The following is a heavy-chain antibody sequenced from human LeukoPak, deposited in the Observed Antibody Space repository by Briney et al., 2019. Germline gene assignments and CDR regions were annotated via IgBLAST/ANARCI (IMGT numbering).Heavy chain of an antibody. CDR1: GGSFSGYY. Sequence: PSETLSLTCAVYGGSFSGYYWSWVRQPPGKGLEWIGEITHNGTTSYNPSLKGRLTISVDTSKNQFSLQLSSVTAADTAVYYFRRLEHGGSWYLSNSWGQGTLLTLSS. CDR2: ITHNGTT. J-gene: IGHJ5*01. CDR3: RRLEHGGSWYLSNS. D-gene: IGHD6-13*01. V-gene: IGHV4-34*01.